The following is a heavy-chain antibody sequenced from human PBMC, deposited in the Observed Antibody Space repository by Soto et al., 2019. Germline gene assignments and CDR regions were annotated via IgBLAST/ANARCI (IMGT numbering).Heavy chain of an antibody. Sequence: SETLSLTCTVSGGSISSYYWSWIRQPPGKGLEWIGYIYYSGSTNYNPSLKGRVTISVDTSKNQFSLKLSSVTAADTAVYYCARLGYSGYDYYFDYWGQGTLVTVSS. CDR3: ARLGYSGYDYYFDY. D-gene: IGHD5-12*01. V-gene: IGHV4-59*08. CDR2: IYYSGST. CDR1: GGSISSYY. J-gene: IGHJ4*02.